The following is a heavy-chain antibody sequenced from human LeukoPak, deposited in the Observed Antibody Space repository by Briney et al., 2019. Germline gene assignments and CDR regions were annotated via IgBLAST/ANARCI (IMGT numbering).Heavy chain of an antibody. V-gene: IGHV4-4*07. CDR3: ARDIYYYGSGSYYNNYYYYYYMDV. CDR1: GGSISSYY. CDR2: IYTSGST. D-gene: IGHD3-10*01. Sequence: SETLSLTCTVSGGSISSYYWSWIRQPAGKGLEWIGRIYTSGSTNYNPSLKSRVTMSVDTSKNQFSLKPSSVTAADTAVYYCARDIYYYGSGSYYNNYYYYYYMDVWGKGTTVTISS. J-gene: IGHJ6*03.